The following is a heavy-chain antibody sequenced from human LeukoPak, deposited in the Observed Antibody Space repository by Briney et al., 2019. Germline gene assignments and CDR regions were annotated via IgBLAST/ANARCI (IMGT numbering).Heavy chain of an antibody. CDR3: ARSDDSSGYPYFDY. Sequence: GGSLRLSCAASGFTFSSYEMNWVRQAPGKGLEWVSYISSSGSTIYYADSVKGRFTISRDNAKNSLYLRMNSLRAEDTAVYYCARSDDSSGYPYFDYWGQGTLVTVSS. J-gene: IGHJ4*02. V-gene: IGHV3-48*03. D-gene: IGHD3-22*01. CDR1: GFTFSSYE. CDR2: ISSSGSTI.